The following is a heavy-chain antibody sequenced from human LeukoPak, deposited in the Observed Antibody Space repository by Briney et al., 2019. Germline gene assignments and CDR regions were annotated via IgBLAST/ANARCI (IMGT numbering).Heavy chain of an antibody. CDR3: ARADKRITLVRGLDY. J-gene: IGHJ4*02. CDR1: GYTFANYG. CDR2: ISAYNGNT. V-gene: IGHV1-18*01. Sequence: GESLKISCKPSGYTFANYGISWVRQAPGQGPEWMGWISAYNGNTNYAQKFLGRVTMTTDTATNTAYMDLRSLGFDDTALYYCARADKRITLVRGLDYWGQGTLVTVSS. D-gene: IGHD3-10*01.